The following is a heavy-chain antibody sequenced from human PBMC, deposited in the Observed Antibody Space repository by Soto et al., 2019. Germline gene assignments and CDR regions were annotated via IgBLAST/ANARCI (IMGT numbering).Heavy chain of an antibody. V-gene: IGHV5-51*01. CDR1: GYSFTSYW. CDR2: IYPGDSDT. J-gene: IGHJ6*02. Sequence: GESLKISCKGSGYSFTSYWIGWVRQMPGKGLEWMGIIYPGDSDTRYSPSFQGQVTISADKSISTAYLQWSSLKASDTAMYYCARQGVRGSYYYYYGMDVWGQGTTVTVSS. CDR3: ARQGVRGSYYYYYGMDV. D-gene: IGHD1-26*01.